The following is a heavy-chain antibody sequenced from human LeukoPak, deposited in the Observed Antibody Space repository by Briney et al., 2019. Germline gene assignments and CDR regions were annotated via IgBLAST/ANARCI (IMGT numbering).Heavy chain of an antibody. D-gene: IGHD2-21*02. J-gene: IGHJ6*02. CDR3: ARATRNCGGGDCYTVPPQKNYGMDV. CDR2: INPSGGST. Sequence: GASVKVSCKASGYTFTSYYMHWVRQAPGQGLEWMGIINPSGGSTSYAQKFQGRVTMTRDTSTSTVYMELSSLKSEDTAVYYCARATRNCGGGDCYTVPPQKNYGMDVWGQGTTVTVSS. V-gene: IGHV1-46*01. CDR1: GYTFTSYY.